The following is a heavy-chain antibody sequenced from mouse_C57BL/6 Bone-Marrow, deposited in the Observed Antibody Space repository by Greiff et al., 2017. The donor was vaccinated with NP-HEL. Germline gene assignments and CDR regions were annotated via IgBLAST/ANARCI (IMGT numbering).Heavy chain of an antibody. CDR3: ARWGYSNYYYAMDY. Sequence: VKLVESGAELARPGASVKLSCKASGYTFTSYGISWVKQRTGQGLEWIGEIYPRSGNTYYNEKFKGKATLTADKSSSTAYMELRSLTSEDSAVYFCARWGYSNYYYAMDYWGQGTSVTVSS. D-gene: IGHD2-5*01. CDR2: IYPRSGNT. CDR1: GYTFTSYG. V-gene: IGHV1-81*01. J-gene: IGHJ4*01.